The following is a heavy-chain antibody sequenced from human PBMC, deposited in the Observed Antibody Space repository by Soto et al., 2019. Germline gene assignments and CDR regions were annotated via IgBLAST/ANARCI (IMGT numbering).Heavy chain of an antibody. CDR1: GGSFSGYY. J-gene: IGHJ4*02. CDR2: INHSGST. D-gene: IGHD1-26*01. CDR3: AGLPGIVGATEAGLPADY. V-gene: IGHV4-34*01. Sequence: SETLSLTCAVYGGSFSGYYWSWIRQPPGKGLEWIGEINHSGSTNYNPSLKSRVTISVDTSKNQFSLKLSSVTAADTAVYYCAGLPGIVGATEAGLPADYWGQGTLVTVSS.